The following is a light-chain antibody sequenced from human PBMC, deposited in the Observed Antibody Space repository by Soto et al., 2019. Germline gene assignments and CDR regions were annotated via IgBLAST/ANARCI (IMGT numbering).Light chain of an antibody. CDR2: FAS. Sequence: EIVMTQSPATLSVSPGERATLSCRASQSVSNNLAWYQQKPGQAPRLLIYFASTRATGIPARFSGSASGTEFTLTIRRLQSEDFAVYCCQQYNKWPLTFGGGEKVETK. CDR1: QSVSNN. V-gene: IGKV3-15*01. CDR3: QQYNKWPLT. J-gene: IGKJ4*01.